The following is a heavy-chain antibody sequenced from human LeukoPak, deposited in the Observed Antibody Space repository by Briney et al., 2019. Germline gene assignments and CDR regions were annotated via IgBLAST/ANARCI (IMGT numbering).Heavy chain of an antibody. Sequence: PGGSLRLSCAASGFTFSSYSMNWVRQAPGKGLEWVSSISSSSSYIYYADSVKGRFTISRDNAKNSLYLQMNSLRAEDTAVYYCARDRAFEYSSSRSGRKAFDIWGQGTMVTVSS. CDR1: GFTFSSYS. V-gene: IGHV3-21*01. CDR2: ISSSSSYI. D-gene: IGHD6-6*01. CDR3: ARDRAFEYSSSRSGRKAFDI. J-gene: IGHJ3*02.